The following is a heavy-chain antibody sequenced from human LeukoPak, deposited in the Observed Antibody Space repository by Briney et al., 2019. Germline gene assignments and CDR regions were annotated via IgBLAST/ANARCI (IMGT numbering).Heavy chain of an antibody. CDR2: ISYDGSNK. CDR3: AGYSLYYFDY. D-gene: IGHD5-18*01. Sequence: GRSLRLSCAASGFTFSSYAMHWVRQAPGKGLEWVAVISYDGSNKYYADSVKGRFTISRGNSKNTLYLQMNSLRAEDTAVYYCAGYSLYYFDYWGQGTLVTVSS. CDR1: GFTFSSYA. J-gene: IGHJ4*02. V-gene: IGHV3-30*04.